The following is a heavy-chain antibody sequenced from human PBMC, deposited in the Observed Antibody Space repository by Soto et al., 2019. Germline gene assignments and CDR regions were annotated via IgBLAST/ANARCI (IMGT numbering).Heavy chain of an antibody. D-gene: IGHD6-13*01. Sequence: PGGSLRLSCAASGFTFSSYAMSWVRQAPGKGLEWVSAISGSGGSTYYADSVKGRFTISRDNSKNTLYLQMNSLRAEDTAVYYCAKDPLGQQLVSWFDPWGQGTLVTVSS. CDR2: ISGSGGST. J-gene: IGHJ5*02. CDR1: GFTFSSYA. V-gene: IGHV3-23*01. CDR3: AKDPLGQQLVSWFDP.